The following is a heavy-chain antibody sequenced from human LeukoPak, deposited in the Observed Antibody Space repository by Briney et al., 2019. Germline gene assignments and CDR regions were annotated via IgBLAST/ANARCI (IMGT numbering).Heavy chain of an antibody. CDR2: INHSGST. CDR1: GGSIGSSSYY. CDR3: ARGPGRIAAAGRRVV. D-gene: IGHD6-13*01. Sequence: SETLSLTCTVSGGSIGSSSYYWGWIRQPPGKGLEWIGEINHSGSTNYNPSLKSRVTISVDTSKNQFSLKLSSVTAADTAVYYCARGPGRIAAAGRRVVWGQGTLVTVS. V-gene: IGHV4-39*07. J-gene: IGHJ4*02.